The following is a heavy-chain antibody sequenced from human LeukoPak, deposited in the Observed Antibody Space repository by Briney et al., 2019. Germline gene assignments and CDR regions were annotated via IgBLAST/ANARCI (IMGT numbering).Heavy chain of an antibody. J-gene: IGHJ6*02. CDR1: GESFSGYY. CDR3: ARGRDGYKYYYYYGMDV. Sequence: SETLSLTCAVYGESFSGYYWSWIRQSPGKGLEGIGEITQSGSTNYNPSLKSRLTMSVDTSRNQFSLQLTSVTAADTAVYYCARGRDGYKYYYYYGMDVWGQGTTVTVSS. D-gene: IGHD5-24*01. CDR2: ITQSGST. V-gene: IGHV4-34*01.